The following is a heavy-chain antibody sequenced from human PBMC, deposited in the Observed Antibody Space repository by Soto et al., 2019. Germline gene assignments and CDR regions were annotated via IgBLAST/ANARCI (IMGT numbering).Heavy chain of an antibody. CDR2: IYYSGST. CDR3: ARVLTIFGVPDRFDP. Sequence: QVQLQESGPGLVKPSQTLSLTCTVSGGSISSGDYYWSWIGQPPGKGLEWIGYIYYSGSTYYNPSLKSRVTISVDTSKNQFSLKLSSVTAADTAVYYCARVLTIFGVPDRFDPWGQGTLVTVSS. V-gene: IGHV4-30-4*01. CDR1: GGSISSGDYY. D-gene: IGHD3-3*01. J-gene: IGHJ5*02.